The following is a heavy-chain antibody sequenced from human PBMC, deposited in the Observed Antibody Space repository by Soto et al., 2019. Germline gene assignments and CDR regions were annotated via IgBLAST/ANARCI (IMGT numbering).Heavy chain of an antibody. V-gene: IGHV3-48*03. CDR2: ISSSGSTI. CDR1: GFTFSSYE. J-gene: IGHJ5*02. D-gene: IGHD2-15*01. CDR3: ARDRSLGCCSGCSCYSFDP. Sequence: PGGSLRLSCAASGFTFSSYEMNWVRQAPGKGLEWVSYISSSGSTIYYADSVKGRFTISRDNAKNSLYLQMNSLRAEDTAVYYCARDRSLGCCSGCSCYSFDPWGQVTLVTVYS.